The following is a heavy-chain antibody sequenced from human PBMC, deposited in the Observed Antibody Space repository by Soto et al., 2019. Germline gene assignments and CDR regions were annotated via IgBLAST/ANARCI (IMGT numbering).Heavy chain of an antibody. CDR1: GYTFTSYA. CDR2: INAGNGNT. V-gene: IGHV1-3*05. Sequence: QVQLVQSGAEEKKPGASVKVSCKASGYTFTSYAMHWVRQAPGQRLEWMGWINAGNGNTKYSQKFQGRVTITRDTSARTAYMERSSLRAEDTAVYYRARGIVVVTALDYWGQGTLVTVSS. J-gene: IGHJ4*02. CDR3: ARGIVVVTALDY. D-gene: IGHD2-21*02.